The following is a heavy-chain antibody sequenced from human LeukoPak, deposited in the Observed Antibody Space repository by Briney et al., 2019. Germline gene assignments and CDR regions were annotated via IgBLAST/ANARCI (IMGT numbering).Heavy chain of an antibody. CDR2: IYPADSDI. CDR1: GYSITNYW. V-gene: IGHV5-51*01. D-gene: IGHD4-17*01. CDR3: ARQGAGDYGDLSDFDY. J-gene: IGHJ4*02. Sequence: GESLKISCKGSGYSITNYWIGWVRQMPGKGLEWMGIIYPADSDIRYSPSFQGQVTISADKSISTAYLQWSSLKASDTAMYYCARQGAGDYGDLSDFDYWGQGTLVTVSS.